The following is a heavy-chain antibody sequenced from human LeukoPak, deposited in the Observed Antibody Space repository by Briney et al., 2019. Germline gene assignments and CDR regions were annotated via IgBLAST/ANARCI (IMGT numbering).Heavy chain of an antibody. CDR3: AKGEYHQDGIGENRFDN. D-gene: IGHD5-24*01. J-gene: IGHJ4*02. Sequence: GGSLGLSCAASGFTFSDYYMSWIRQAPGKGLEWVSYISSSGSTIYYADSVKGRFTTSRDNAKNSVFLQMSSLRPEDTAVYYCAKGEYHQDGIGENRFDNWGQGALVTVSS. CDR2: ISSSGSTI. V-gene: IGHV3-11*04. CDR1: GFTFSDYY.